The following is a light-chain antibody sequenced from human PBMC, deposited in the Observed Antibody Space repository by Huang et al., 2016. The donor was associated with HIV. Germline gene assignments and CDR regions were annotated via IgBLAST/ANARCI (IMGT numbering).Light chain of an antibody. CDR3: QQRTKWPPVLT. Sequence: EIVLTQSPATLSLSPGDRATLSCRASQSVGVYLAWYQQKPGQAPRLLLFEASNRATGIPDRFSGSGSGTDFTLTIDSLQPDDFAIYYCQQRTKWPPVLTFGGGTRVEIK. CDR2: EAS. V-gene: IGKV3-11*01. CDR1: QSVGVY. J-gene: IGKJ4*01.